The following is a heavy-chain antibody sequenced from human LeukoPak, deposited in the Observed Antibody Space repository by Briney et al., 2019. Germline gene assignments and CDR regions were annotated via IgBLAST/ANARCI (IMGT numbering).Heavy chain of an antibody. V-gene: IGHV3-21*01. CDR1: GFTFSSYS. Sequence: PGGSLRLSCAASGFTFSSYSMNWVRQAPGKGLEWVPSISSSSSYIYYADSVKGRFTISRDNAKNSLYLQMNSLRAEDTAVYYCAREGYCSSTSCYFFPNWFDPWGQGTLVTVSS. CDR3: AREGYCSSTSCYFFPNWFDP. J-gene: IGHJ5*02. D-gene: IGHD2-2*01. CDR2: ISSSSSYI.